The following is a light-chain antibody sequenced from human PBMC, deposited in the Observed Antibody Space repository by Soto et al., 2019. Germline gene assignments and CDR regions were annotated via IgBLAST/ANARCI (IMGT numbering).Light chain of an antibody. Sequence: EIVLTQSPGTLSLSPGERATLSCRASQSVSSSSLSWYQQKPGQAPRLLIYDTSSRATDIPDRFSGSGSGTDFSLTINRLEPEDFTVYYCQHYGTSMWTFGQGTTVEIK. V-gene: IGKV3-20*01. CDR3: QHYGTSMWT. CDR1: QSVSSSS. J-gene: IGKJ1*01. CDR2: DTS.